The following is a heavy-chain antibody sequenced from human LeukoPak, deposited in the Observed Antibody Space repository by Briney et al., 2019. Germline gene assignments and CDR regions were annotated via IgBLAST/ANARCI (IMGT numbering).Heavy chain of an antibody. CDR1: GGSFSGYY. CDR2: INYSGST. J-gene: IGHJ4*02. V-gene: IGHV4-34*01. CDR3: ARVFTIAAAGTDY. D-gene: IGHD6-13*01. Sequence: ETQSLTCAVYGGSFSGYYWSWIRQPPGKGLEWIGEINYSGSTSYNPSLKSRVTISVDTSKNQFSRKLSYVTAADTAVYYCARVFTIAAAGTDYWVQGTLVTVSS.